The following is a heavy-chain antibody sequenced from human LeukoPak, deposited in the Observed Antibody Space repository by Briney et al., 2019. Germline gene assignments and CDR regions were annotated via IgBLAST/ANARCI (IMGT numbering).Heavy chain of an antibody. CDR3: ARDLAYWEESVTDYYYYMDV. Sequence: SETLSLTCADYGGSFSGYCWSWIRQPPGKGLEWIGEINHSGSTNYNPSLKSRVTISVDTSKNQFSLKLSSVTAADTAVYYCARDLAYWEESVTDYYYYMDVWGKGTTVTVSS. J-gene: IGHJ6*03. CDR2: INHSGST. CDR1: GGSFSGYC. V-gene: IGHV4-34*01. D-gene: IGHD2-21*01.